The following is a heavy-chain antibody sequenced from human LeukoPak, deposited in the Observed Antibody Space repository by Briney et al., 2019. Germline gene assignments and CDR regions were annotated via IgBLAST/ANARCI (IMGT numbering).Heavy chain of an antibody. J-gene: IGHJ4*02. CDR3: ARDVEWLVLDY. D-gene: IGHD6-19*01. Sequence: ASVKVSCKASGYTFTGYYMHWVRQAPGQGLEWMGWINPSGGSTSYAQKFQGRVTMTRDTSTSTVYMELSSLRSEDTAVYYCARDVEWLVLDYWGQGTLVTVSS. V-gene: IGHV1-46*01. CDR2: INPSGGST. CDR1: GYTFTGYY.